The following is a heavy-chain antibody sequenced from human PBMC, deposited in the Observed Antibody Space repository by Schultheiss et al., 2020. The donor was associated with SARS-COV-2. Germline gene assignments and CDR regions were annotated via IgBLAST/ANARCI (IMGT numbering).Heavy chain of an antibody. CDR2: ISSSGGST. V-gene: IGHV3-23*01. D-gene: IGHD5-18*01. J-gene: IGHJ4*02. CDR1: GFTFSSYA. Sequence: GGSLRLSCAASGFTFSSYAMSWVRQAPGKGLEWVSGISSSGGSTYYADSVKGRFTISRDNSKNTLYLQMNSLRAEDTAVYYCAKSMSGYSYGKFDYWGQGTLVTVSS. CDR3: AKSMSGYSYGKFDY.